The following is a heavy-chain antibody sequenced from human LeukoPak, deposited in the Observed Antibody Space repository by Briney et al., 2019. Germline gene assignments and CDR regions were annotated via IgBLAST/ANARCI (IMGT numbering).Heavy chain of an antibody. CDR1: GYEFTNYG. D-gene: IGHD3-22*01. J-gene: IGHJ4*02. Sequence: ASVKVTCKASGYEFTNYGISWVRQAPGQGLEWMGWISPYNGNTIYVQKLQGRVTMTTDTSTSTAYMELRSLRSDDTAVYYCARGSPPRVYYDRSGYYSYYFDYWGQGTLVTVSS. CDR2: ISPYNGNT. V-gene: IGHV1-18*01. CDR3: ARGSPPRVYYDRSGYYSYYFDY.